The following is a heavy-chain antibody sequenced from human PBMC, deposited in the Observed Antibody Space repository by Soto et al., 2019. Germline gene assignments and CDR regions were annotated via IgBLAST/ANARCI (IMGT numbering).Heavy chain of an antibody. V-gene: IGHV4-39*01. D-gene: IGHD6-6*01. CDR2: IYYSGST. CDR1: GCSLSSSSYY. Sequence: PSETLSLSGPVSGCSLSSSSYYWGWIRQPPGKGLEWIGSIYYSGSTYYNPSLKSRVTISVDTSKNQFPLKLSSVTSAETTLYYCTEYSSSQYYCYGREVCRQGPRGGVSS. CDR3: TEYSSSQYYCYGREV. J-gene: IGHJ6*02.